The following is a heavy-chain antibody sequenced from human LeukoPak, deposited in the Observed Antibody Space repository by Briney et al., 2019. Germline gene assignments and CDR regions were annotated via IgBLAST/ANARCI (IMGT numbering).Heavy chain of an antibody. J-gene: IGHJ4*02. D-gene: IGHD3-22*01. V-gene: IGHV7-4-1*02. Sequence: RASVKVSCKASGYTFTSYAMNWVRQAPGQGLEWMGWINTNTGNPTYAQGFTGRFVFSLDTSVSTAYLQISSLKAEDTAVYYCARDALLNYYDSSGNDYWGQGTLVTVSS. CDR2: INTNTGNP. CDR1: GYTFTSYA. CDR3: ARDALLNYYDSSGNDY.